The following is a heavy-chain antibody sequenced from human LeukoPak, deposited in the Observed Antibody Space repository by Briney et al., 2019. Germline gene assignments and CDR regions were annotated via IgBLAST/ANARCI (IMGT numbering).Heavy chain of an antibody. CDR3: ARDSRNQYSYGDWFDP. CDR2: TYYRSKWYN. V-gene: IGHV6-1*01. D-gene: IGHD5-18*01. CDR1: GDSVSSNSAA. J-gene: IGHJ5*02. Sequence: SQTLSLTCAISGDSVSSNSAAWNWIRQSPSRGLEWLGRTYYRSKWYNDYAVSVKSRITINPDTSKNQFSLQLNSVTPEDTAVYYCARDSRNQYSYGDWFDPWGQGTLVTVSS.